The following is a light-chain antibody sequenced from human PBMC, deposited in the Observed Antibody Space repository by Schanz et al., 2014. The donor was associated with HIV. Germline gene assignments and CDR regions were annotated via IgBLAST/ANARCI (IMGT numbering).Light chain of an antibody. Sequence: EIVLTQSPGSLSLSPGGRATLSCGASQRLSSSYLAWYQQKRDQPPRLVIYGASTRATGIPARFSGSGSGTEFTLTISSLQSEDFAVYSCQQYNDWPRTFGQGTKVEIK. V-gene: IGKV3-15*01. J-gene: IGKJ1*01. CDR2: GAS. CDR1: QRLSSSY. CDR3: QQYNDWPRT.